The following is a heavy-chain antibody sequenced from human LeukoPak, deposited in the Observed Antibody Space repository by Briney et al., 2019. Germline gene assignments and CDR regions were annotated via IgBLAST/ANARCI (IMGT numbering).Heavy chain of an antibody. CDR1: GGSISSGGYY. Sequence: SQTLSLTCTVSGGSISSGGYYWSWIRQHPGKGLEWIGYIYYSGSTYYNPSLKSRVTISVDTSKNQFSLKLSSVTAADTAVYYCARGYSYGYYYYYYYMDVWGKGTTVTVSS. J-gene: IGHJ6*03. V-gene: IGHV4-31*03. CDR3: ARGYSYGYYYYYYYMDV. D-gene: IGHD5-18*01. CDR2: IYYSGST.